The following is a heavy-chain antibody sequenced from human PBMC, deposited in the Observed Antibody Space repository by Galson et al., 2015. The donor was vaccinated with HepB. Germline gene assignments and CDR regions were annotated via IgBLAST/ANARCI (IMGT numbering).Heavy chain of an antibody. J-gene: IGHJ4*02. CDR1: GYTFTSYG. CDR3: ATRRHSSGYYDPPYYFDY. D-gene: IGHD3-22*01. Sequence: SVKVSCKASGYTFTSYGISWVRQAPGQGLEWMGWISAYNGNTNYAQKLQGRVTMTTDTSTSTAYVELRSLRSDDTAVYYCATRRHSSGYYDPPYYFDYWGQGTLVTVSS. CDR2: ISAYNGNT. V-gene: IGHV1-18*04.